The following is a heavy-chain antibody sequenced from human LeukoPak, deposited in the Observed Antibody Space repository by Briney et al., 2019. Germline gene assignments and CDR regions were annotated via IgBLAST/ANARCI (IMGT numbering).Heavy chain of an antibody. J-gene: IGHJ4*02. Sequence: PGGSLSLSCAASGFTFSSHWMYWVPHAPGKARVWVSRINTEGSSTSYADSVKGRFTISRDNAKHTLHLQMNSLRAGDTAGYYCAREGIDCSSTSCYRGGSDYWGQGTLVTVSS. CDR1: GFTFSSHW. CDR2: INTEGSST. CDR3: AREGIDCSSTSCYRGGSDY. V-gene: IGHV3-74*01. D-gene: IGHD2-2*01.